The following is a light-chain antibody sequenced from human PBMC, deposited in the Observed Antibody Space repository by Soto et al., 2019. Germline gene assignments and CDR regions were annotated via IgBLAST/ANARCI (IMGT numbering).Light chain of an antibody. CDR1: QSVSSY. Sequence: VPPGPDILSFSPPDCPPLSCSASQSVSSYLAWYQQKPGQAPRLLIYDASNRATGIPARFSGSGSGTDFTLTISSLEPEDFADYYCQQRSNWPLITFGQGTRLEI. CDR2: DAS. CDR3: QQRSNWPLIT. V-gene: IGKV3-11*01. J-gene: IGKJ5*01.